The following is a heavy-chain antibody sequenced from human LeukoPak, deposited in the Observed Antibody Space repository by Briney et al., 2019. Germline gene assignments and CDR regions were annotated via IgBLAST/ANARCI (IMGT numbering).Heavy chain of an antibody. J-gene: IGHJ4*02. CDR1: GFTFSSYA. Sequence: PGGSLRLSCAASGFTFSSYAMSWVRQAPGKGLEWVSAISGSGGSTYYADSVKGRFTISRDNSKNTLYLQMNSLRAEDTAVYYCAKEWDAGSGWYEGIDYWGQGTLVTVSS. D-gene: IGHD6-19*01. V-gene: IGHV3-23*01. CDR2: ISGSGGST. CDR3: AKEWDAGSGWYEGIDY.